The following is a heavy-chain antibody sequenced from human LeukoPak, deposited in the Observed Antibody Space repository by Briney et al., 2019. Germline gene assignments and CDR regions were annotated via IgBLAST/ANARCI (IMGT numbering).Heavy chain of an antibody. D-gene: IGHD6-19*01. CDR3: ARGQKRGLLTPGDSSGWYFVY. CDR2: ISYDGSNK. V-gene: IGHV3-30-3*01. J-gene: IGHJ4*02. CDR1: GFTFSSYA. Sequence: GGSLRLSCAASGFTFSSYAMHWVRQAPGKGLEWVAVISYDGSNKYYADSVKGRFTISRDNSKNTLYLQLNSLRAEDTAVYYCARGQKRGLLTPGDSSGWYFVYWGQGTLVTVSS.